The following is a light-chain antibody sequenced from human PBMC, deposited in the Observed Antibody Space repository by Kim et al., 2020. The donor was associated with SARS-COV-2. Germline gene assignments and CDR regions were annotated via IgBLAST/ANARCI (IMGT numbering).Light chain of an antibody. CDR1: SSDVGGYKY. CDR2: EVN. J-gene: IGLJ2*01. Sequence: QSALTQPPSVSGFPEQTVTISCTGTSSDVGGYKYVSWYQEHPGKAPKLMIYEVNKRASGVPDRFSGSKSGNTASLTVSGLQAEDEADYYCMSYADNKNLIFGGGTQLTVL. CDR3: MSYADNKNLI. V-gene: IGLV2-8*01.